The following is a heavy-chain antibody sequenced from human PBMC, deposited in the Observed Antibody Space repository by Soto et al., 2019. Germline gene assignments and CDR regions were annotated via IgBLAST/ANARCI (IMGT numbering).Heavy chain of an antibody. CDR3: ARGGGYCTNGVCRYYYGMDV. CDR2: IYYSGST. CDR1: GGSISSGGYY. J-gene: IGHJ6*02. D-gene: IGHD2-8*01. Sequence: QVQLQESGPGLVKPSQTLSLTCTVSGGSISSGGYYWSWIRQHPGKGLEWIGYIYYSGSTYYNPSLKSRVTISVDTSKNQSALKLSSVTAADTAVYYCARGGGYCTNGVCRYYYGMDVWGQGSTVTVSS. V-gene: IGHV4-31*03.